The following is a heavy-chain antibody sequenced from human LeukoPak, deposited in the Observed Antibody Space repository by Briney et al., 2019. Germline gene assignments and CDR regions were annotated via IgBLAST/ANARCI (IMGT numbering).Heavy chain of an antibody. V-gene: IGHV4-59*01. Sequence: PSETLSLTCTVSGGPISTYYWSWIRQPPGKGLEWIGYIHYSGSTNYNPSLKSRVTISVDTSKNQFSLKLSSVTAADTAVYYCARGCSSTSCPLDVWGQGTTVTVSS. CDR3: ARGCSSTSCPLDV. CDR2: IHYSGST. J-gene: IGHJ6*02. CDR1: GGPISTYY. D-gene: IGHD2-2*01.